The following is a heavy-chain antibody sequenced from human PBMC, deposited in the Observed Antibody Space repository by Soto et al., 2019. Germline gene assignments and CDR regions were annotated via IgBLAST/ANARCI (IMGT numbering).Heavy chain of an antibody. D-gene: IGHD2-15*01. CDR3: AKVPRYCSGGSCYAGYFHH. J-gene: IGHJ1*01. CDR1: GFTFSSYA. CDR2: ISGSGGNA. Sequence: GGSLRLSCAASGFTFSSYAMSWVRQAPGKGLEWVSAISGSGGNAYYADSVKGRFTISRDNSKNTLYLQLNSRRAEDTAVYYCAKVPRYCSGGSCYAGYFHHWGQGTLVTVSS. V-gene: IGHV3-23*01.